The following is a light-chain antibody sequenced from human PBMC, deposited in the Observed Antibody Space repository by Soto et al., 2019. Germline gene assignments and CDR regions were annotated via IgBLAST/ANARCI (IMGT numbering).Light chain of an antibody. V-gene: IGLV1-40*01. J-gene: IGLJ3*02. Sequence: QSVLTQPPTVSGAPGQTVTISCTGSSSNLGARYDVHWYQQVPGKAPKLLIFGSSDRASGVTDRFSGSKSGTSASLAITGLQADDEDNYFCQSYDKSLSGSVFGGGTKLTVL. CDR1: SSNLGARYD. CDR3: QSYDKSLSGSV. CDR2: GSS.